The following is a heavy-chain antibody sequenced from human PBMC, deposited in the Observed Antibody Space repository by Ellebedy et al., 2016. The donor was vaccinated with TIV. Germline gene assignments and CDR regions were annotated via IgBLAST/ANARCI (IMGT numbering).Heavy chain of an antibody. CDR2: LYQDGSHH. D-gene: IGHD4-17*01. CDR1: GFSFRSYW. CDR3: ARRGSYGDYAVQVNSWFDR. J-gene: IGHJ5*02. V-gene: IGHV3-7*01. Sequence: GGSLRLSCVASGFSFRSYWLSWVRPAPGKGLEWVANLYQDGSHHYYVDSVKGRFTISRDNADKSLFLQMNSLRGDDTALYYCARRGSYGDYAVQVNSWFDRWGRGTLVTVSS.